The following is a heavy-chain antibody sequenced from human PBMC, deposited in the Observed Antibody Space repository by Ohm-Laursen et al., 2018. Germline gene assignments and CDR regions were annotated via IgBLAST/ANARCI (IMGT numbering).Heavy chain of an antibody. D-gene: IGHD6-19*01. J-gene: IGHJ5*01. CDR1: GFSFCDFY. Sequence: SLRLSCAASGFSFCDFYMAWIRQAPGKGLEWLSYISSSHDTIYYADSVKGRFTISRDNAKNSLFLQLNSLRADDTAVYYCARAKYSSGWFTTGFDSWGQGTLVTVSS. CDR2: ISSSHDTI. CDR3: ARAKYSSGWFTTGFDS. V-gene: IGHV3-11*01.